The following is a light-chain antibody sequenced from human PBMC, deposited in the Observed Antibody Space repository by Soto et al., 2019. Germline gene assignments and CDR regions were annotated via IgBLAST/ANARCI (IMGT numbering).Light chain of an antibody. J-gene: IGKJ1*01. Sequence: DIQMTQSPSTLSASVVDIVTITFLASQSISIWLAWYQQQPGKAPKLLIYAASTLQSGVPSRFSGSGSGTDFTLTISRLQTDDFATYYCQQYNSSRTFGQGTKVDIK. CDR2: AAS. CDR3: QQYNSSRT. CDR1: QSISIW. V-gene: IGKV1-5*01.